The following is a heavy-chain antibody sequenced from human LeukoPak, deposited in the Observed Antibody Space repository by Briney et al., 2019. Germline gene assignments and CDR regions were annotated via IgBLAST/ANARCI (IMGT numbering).Heavy chain of an antibody. D-gene: IGHD3-9*01. CDR1: GFTVRSNY. CDR3: TKGHDILTGHYDMDV. Sequence: GGSLRLSCAASGFTVRSNYMSWVRQAPGKGLEWVGRIKSKTDGGTTDYAAPVKGRFTISTDDSENTLYLQMNSLKTEDTAVYYCTKGHDILTGHYDMDVWGQGTTVTVSS. CDR2: IKSKTDGGTT. J-gene: IGHJ6*02. V-gene: IGHV3-15*01.